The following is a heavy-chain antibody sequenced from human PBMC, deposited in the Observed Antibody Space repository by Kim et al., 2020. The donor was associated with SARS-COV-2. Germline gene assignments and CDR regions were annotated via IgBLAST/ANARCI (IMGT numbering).Heavy chain of an antibody. CDR1: GGSISSYY. CDR2: IYYSGST. Sequence: SETLSLTCTVSGGSISSYYWSWIRQPPGKGLEWIGEIYYSGSTHHNPSLKSRVTISVDTSKNQFSLKLSSVTAADTAVYYCARQRSDSSAVVWFDPWGRGTLVTVSS. V-gene: IGHV4-59*08. J-gene: IGHJ5*02. D-gene: IGHD2-21*02. CDR3: ARQRSDSSAVVWFDP.